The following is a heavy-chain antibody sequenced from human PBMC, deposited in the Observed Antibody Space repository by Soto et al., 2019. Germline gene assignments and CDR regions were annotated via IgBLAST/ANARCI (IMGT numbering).Heavy chain of an antibody. CDR3: ARGGKWLRPYYFDY. D-gene: IGHD5-12*01. Sequence: PSETLSLTCAVYGGSFSGYYWSWIRQPPGKGLEWIGEINHSGSTNYNPSLKSRVTISVDTSKNQFSLKLSSVTAADTAVYYCARGGKWLRPYYFDYWGQGTLVTVSS. J-gene: IGHJ4*02. CDR1: GGSFSGYY. V-gene: IGHV4-34*01. CDR2: INHSGST.